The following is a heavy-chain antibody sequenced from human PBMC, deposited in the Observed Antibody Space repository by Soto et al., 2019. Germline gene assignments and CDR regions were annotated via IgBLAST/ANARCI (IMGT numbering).Heavy chain of an antibody. J-gene: IGHJ3*02. Sequence: PSETLSLTCTVSGGSISSGDYYWSWIRQPPGKGLEWIGYMYHSGSTYYNPSLKSRVTISIDRSKNQFSLRLSSVTATDTAVYSCARHSGTYAGNHFDIWGQGTMVT. D-gene: IGHD1-26*01. CDR3: ARHSGTYAGNHFDI. CDR2: MYHSGST. CDR1: GGSISSGDYY. V-gene: IGHV4-30-2*01.